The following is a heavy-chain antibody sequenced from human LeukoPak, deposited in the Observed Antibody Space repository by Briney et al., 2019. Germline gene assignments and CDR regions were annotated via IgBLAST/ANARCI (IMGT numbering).Heavy chain of an antibody. D-gene: IGHD4-17*01. CDR2: IYYSGST. Sequence: PSETLSLTCTVSGGSISSSSYYWGWIRQPPGKGLEWIRSIYYSGSTYYNPSLKSRVTISVDTSKNQFSLKLSSVTAADTAVYHCASQRLDYGDYTYAFDIWGQGTMVTVSS. CDR3: ASQRLDYGDYTYAFDI. J-gene: IGHJ3*02. V-gene: IGHV4-39*07. CDR1: GGSISSSSYY.